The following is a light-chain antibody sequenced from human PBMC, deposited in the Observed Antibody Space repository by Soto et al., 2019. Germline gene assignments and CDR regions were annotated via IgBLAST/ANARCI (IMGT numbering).Light chain of an antibody. CDR3: SSYASSTTRV. V-gene: IGLV2-14*03. Sequence: QSALTQPASVSGTPGQSITISGTETSSDVGGYTYVSWYQHHPGKAPKLIIYDVNNRPSGVSNRFSGSKSGNTASLTISGLQAEDEADYYCSSYASSTTRVFGTGTKVTVL. CDR1: SSDVGGYTY. J-gene: IGLJ1*01. CDR2: DVN.